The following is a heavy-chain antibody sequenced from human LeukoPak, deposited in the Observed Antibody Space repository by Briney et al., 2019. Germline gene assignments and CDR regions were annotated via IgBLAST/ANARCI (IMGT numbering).Heavy chain of an antibody. CDR3: ARDGGAVAGRFDY. CDR1: GGNFSSYA. V-gene: IGHV1-69*01. Sequence: GSSVKVSCKASGGNFSSYAISWVRQAPGQGLEWMGGIIPIFGTANYAQKFQGRVTITADESTSTAYMELSSLRSEDTAVYYCARDGGAVAGRFDYWGQGTLVTVSS. CDR2: IIPIFGTA. D-gene: IGHD6-19*01. J-gene: IGHJ4*02.